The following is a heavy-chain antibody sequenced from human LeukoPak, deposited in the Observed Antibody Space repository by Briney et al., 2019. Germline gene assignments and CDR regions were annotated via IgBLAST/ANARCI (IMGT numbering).Heavy chain of an antibody. J-gene: IGHJ4*02. D-gene: IGHD3-3*01. CDR1: GGSVSSGSYY. CDR2: IYTSVST. V-gene: IGHV4-61*02. Sequence: PSQTLSLTCTVSGGSVSSGSYYWSWIRQPAGKGLEWIGRIYTSVSTNYNPSLKSRVTISVDTSKNQCSLKLSSVTAADTAVYYCARTYYDFWSGYYSTRFDYWGQGTLVTVSS. CDR3: ARTYYDFWSGYYSTRFDY.